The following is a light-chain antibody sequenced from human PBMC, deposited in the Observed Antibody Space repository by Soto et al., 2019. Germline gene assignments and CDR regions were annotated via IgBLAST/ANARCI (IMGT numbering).Light chain of an antibody. CDR1: SSNTGAGYD. CDR3: QSYDTSLNDWV. Sequence: QSELTQPPSVSGAPGQRVTISCTGSSSNTGAGYDVHWYQQFPGMAPKLLIFGNYERPSGVPDRFSGSKSGASASLAISGLQTEDEADYYCQSYDTSLNDWVFGGGTQLTVL. J-gene: IGLJ7*01. V-gene: IGLV1-40*01. CDR2: GNY.